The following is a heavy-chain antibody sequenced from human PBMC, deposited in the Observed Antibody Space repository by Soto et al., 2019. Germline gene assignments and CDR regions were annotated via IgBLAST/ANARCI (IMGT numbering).Heavy chain of an antibody. D-gene: IGHD3-22*01. CDR3: ARSSYYYDSSGYAQSSFDY. CDR1: GGSISSSSYY. Sequence: SETLSLTCTVSGGSISSSSYYWGWIRQPPGKGLEWIGEINHSGSTNYNPSLKSRVTISVDTSKNQFSLKLSSVTAADTAVYYCARSSYYYDSSGYAQSSFDYWGQGTLVTVSS. J-gene: IGHJ4*02. CDR2: INHSGST. V-gene: IGHV4-39*07.